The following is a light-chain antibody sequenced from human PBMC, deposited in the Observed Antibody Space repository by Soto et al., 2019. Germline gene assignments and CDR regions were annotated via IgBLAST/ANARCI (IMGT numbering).Light chain of an antibody. CDR3: HQDYTYPWT. V-gene: IGKV1-6*01. J-gene: IGKJ1*01. CDR2: GAS. CDR1: QAIRND. Sequence: IQMTQSPSSLSASVGDRAAITCRASQAIRNDLGWYQQKPGKAPNLLIFGASNLQAGVPVRFSASGSGTNFTLTISNLQPEDFASYYCHQDYTYPWTFGQGTKVDIK.